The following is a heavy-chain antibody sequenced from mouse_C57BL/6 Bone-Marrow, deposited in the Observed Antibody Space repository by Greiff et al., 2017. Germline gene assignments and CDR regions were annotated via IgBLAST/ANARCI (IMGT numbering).Heavy chain of an antibody. J-gene: IGHJ3*01. Sequence: EVQLQESGGGLVKPGGSLKLSCAASGFTFSDYGMHWVRQAPEKGLEWVAYISSGSSTIYYADTVKGRFTISRDNAKNTLFLQMTSLRSEDTAMYYCARQLRSFAYWGQGTLVTVSA. CDR2: ISSGSSTI. CDR1: GFTFSDYG. V-gene: IGHV5-17*01. D-gene: IGHD3-2*02. CDR3: ARQLRSFAY.